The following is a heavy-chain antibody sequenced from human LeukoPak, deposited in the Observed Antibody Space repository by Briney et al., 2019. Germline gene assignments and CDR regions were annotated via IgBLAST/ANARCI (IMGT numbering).Heavy chain of an antibody. J-gene: IGHJ6*03. CDR1: GFTFSTYP. CDR3: ARGVGATWYYYMDV. Sequence: GGSLRLSCAASGFTFSTYPMHWVRQAPGKGLEWVAIISYDGSNKYYGDSVKGRFTISRDNAKNSLYLQMNSLRAEDTALYHCARGVGATWYYYMDVWGKGTTVTISS. D-gene: IGHD1-26*01. V-gene: IGHV3-30*04. CDR2: ISYDGSNK.